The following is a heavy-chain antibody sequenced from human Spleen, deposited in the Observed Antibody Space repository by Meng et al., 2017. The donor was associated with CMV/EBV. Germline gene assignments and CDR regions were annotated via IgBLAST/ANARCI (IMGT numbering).Heavy chain of an antibody. CDR1: GFTFSSYG. V-gene: IGHV3-33*06. J-gene: IGHJ6*02. Sequence: GESLKISCAASGFTFSSYGMHWVRQAPGKGLEWVAVIWYDGSNKYYADSVKGRFTISRDNSKNTLYLQMNSLRAEDTAVYYCAKEGAYSNPYYYYYGMDVWGQGTTVTVS. D-gene: IGHD4-11*01. CDR2: IWYDGSNK. CDR3: AKEGAYSNPYYYYYGMDV.